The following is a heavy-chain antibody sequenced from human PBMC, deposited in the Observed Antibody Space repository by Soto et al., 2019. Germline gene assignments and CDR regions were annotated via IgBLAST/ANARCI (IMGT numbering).Heavy chain of an antibody. V-gene: IGHV3-64D*06. J-gene: IGHJ3*02. CDR1: GFIFSSYA. CDR3: VKAGYNVYDSASDI. D-gene: IGHD5-12*01. CDR2: ISNDGETT. Sequence: EVQLVESGGGLVQPGGSLRLSCSASGFIFSSYAMHWVRQAPGQGLAYLSVISNDGETTYYADSVKGRFTISRDNSKITLYLQMSGLRVADTAVYYCVKAGYNVYDSASDIWGQGTMVTVSS.